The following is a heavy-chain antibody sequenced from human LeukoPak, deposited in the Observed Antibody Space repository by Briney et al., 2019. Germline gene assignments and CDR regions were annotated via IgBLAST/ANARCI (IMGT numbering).Heavy chain of an antibody. D-gene: IGHD3-10*01. Sequence: SETLSLTCTVSGGSISSNNYYWSWIRQPPGREMEWIASINYGGTTYYNPSLKSRVTISVGTSKNQFSLRLSSVTAADTALYLCARYVVSGAGKYYFDYWGQGSLVTVSS. CDR3: ARYVVSGAGKYYFDY. J-gene: IGHJ4*02. CDR2: INYGGTT. V-gene: IGHV4-39*01. CDR1: GGSISSNNYY.